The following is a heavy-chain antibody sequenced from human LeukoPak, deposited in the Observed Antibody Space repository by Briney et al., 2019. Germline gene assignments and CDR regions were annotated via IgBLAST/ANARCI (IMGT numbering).Heavy chain of an antibody. Sequence: GGSLRLSCAASGFTFGSYAMNWVRQAPGKGLEWVAVISSDGSNKFYVDSVKGRFAISRDNPKNTLYLQMNSLRPEDTAVYYCATDSSSRIQLWTPLKYWGQGTLVTVSS. CDR3: ATDSSSRIQLWTPLKY. CDR1: GFTFGSYA. D-gene: IGHD5-18*01. J-gene: IGHJ4*02. V-gene: IGHV3-30*03. CDR2: ISSDGSNK.